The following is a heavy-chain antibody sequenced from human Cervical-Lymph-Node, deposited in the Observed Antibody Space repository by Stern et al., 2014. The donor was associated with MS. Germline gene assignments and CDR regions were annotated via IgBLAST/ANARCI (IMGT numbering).Heavy chain of an antibody. D-gene: IGHD3-22*01. V-gene: IGHV1-69*01. Sequence: VQLLQSGAEVQKPGSSMKVSCKASGDTFNSYSINWVRQAPGPGLEWMGGIIPMFGLANYAQQFQGRLTITADDSTNTEDMELSSLRSDDTAVYYCAREGNYDHNGWDVWGQGTTVTVSS. CDR2: IIPMFGLA. CDR3: AREGNYDHNGWDV. J-gene: IGHJ6*02. CDR1: GDTFNSYS.